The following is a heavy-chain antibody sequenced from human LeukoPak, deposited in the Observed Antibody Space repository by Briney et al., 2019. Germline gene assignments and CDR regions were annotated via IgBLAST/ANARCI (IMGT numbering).Heavy chain of an antibody. J-gene: IGHJ4*02. D-gene: IGHD3-22*01. Sequence: PGGSLRLSCAASGFTFSSYAMSWVRQAPGKGLEWVSAISGSGGSTYYADSVKGRFTISRDNSKNTLYLQMNSLRAEDTAVYYCAKTYYYDSSRSMGEDYWGQGTLVTVSS. CDR2: ISGSGGST. CDR3: AKTYYYDSSRSMGEDY. CDR1: GFTFSSYA. V-gene: IGHV3-23*01.